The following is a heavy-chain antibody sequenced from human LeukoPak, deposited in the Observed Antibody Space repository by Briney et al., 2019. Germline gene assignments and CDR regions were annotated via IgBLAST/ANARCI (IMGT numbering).Heavy chain of an antibody. CDR3: ARDERYDSSGYPFDY. V-gene: IGHV1-2*02. CDR1: GYTFTGYF. D-gene: IGHD3-22*01. CDR2: INPNSGGT. J-gene: IGHJ4*02. Sequence: ASVKVSCKASGYTFTGYFIHWVRQAPGQGLEWMGWINPNSGGTNYTQKFQGRVTMTRDTSIITAYMELSRLSSDDTAVYYCARDERYDSSGYPFDYWGQGTLVTVSS.